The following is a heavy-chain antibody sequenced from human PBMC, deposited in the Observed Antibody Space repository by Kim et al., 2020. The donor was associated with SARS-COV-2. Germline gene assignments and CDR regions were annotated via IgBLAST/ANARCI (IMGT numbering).Heavy chain of an antibody. CDR3: ASRHPGWYFDL. CDR1: GGSFSGYY. V-gene: IGHV4-34*01. CDR2: INHSGST. Sequence: SETLSLTCAVYGGSFSGYYWSWIRQPPGKGLEWIGEINHSGSTNYNPSLKSRVTISVDTSKNQFSLKLSSVTAADTAVYYCASRHPGWYFDLWGRGTLVTVSS. D-gene: IGHD3-10*01. J-gene: IGHJ2*01.